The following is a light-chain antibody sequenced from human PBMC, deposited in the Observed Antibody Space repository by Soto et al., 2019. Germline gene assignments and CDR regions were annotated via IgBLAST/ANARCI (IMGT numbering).Light chain of an antibody. CDR2: DAS. CDR3: QQRSNWAWT. Sequence: EIVLTQSPATLSLSPGERATLSCRASQRISGYLAWYQHKPGQAPRLLIYDASNRATGIPVRFSGSGSVTDYTLTITKLASEDFAVYYSQQRSNWAWTFGKGTKVDIK. V-gene: IGKV3-11*01. J-gene: IGKJ1*01. CDR1: QRISGY.